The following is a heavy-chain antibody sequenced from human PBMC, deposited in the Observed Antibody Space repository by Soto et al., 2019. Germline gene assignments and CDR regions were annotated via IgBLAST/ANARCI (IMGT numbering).Heavy chain of an antibody. CDR2: ISAHNGNT. CDR1: GYTFTSYG. Sequence: ASVKVSCKASGYTFTSYGISWVRQAPGQGLEWMGWISAHNGNTDYAQKFQGRVTMTTDTSTSTASMELRSLRSDDTAVYYCARGRYISRWYSLDYWGQGTLVTVYS. D-gene: IGHD6-13*01. V-gene: IGHV1-18*04. J-gene: IGHJ4*02. CDR3: ARGRYISRWYSLDY.